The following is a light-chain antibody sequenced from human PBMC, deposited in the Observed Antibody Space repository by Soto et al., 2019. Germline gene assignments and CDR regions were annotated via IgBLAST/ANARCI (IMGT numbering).Light chain of an antibody. CDR3: QYYGSSPST. V-gene: IGKV3-20*01. J-gene: IGKJ1*01. CDR1: QSVSSSY. Sequence: EIVLTQSPGPLSLSPGERATLSCRASQSVSSSYLAGYQQKPGQAPRLLIYGASSRATGIPDRFSGSGSGTDFTLTISRLEPEDFAVYYCQYYGSSPSTFGQGTKVEIK. CDR2: GAS.